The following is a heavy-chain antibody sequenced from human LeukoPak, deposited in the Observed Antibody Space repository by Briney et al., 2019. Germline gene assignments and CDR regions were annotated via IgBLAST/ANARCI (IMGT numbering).Heavy chain of an antibody. CDR1: GFTFDDYA. CDR3: AKETKTTAVYYFDY. D-gene: IGHD2-21*02. V-gene: IGHV3-9*01. J-gene: IGHJ4*02. CDR2: ISWNSGSI. Sequence: GGSLRLSCAASGFTFDDYAMHWVRQAPGKGLEWVSGISWNSGSIGYADSVKGRFTISRDNAKNSLYLQMNSLRAEDTALYYCAKETKTTAVYYFDYWGQGTLVTVSS.